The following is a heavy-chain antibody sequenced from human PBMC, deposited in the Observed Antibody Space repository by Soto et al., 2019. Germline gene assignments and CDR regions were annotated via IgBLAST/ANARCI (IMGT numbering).Heavy chain of an antibody. CDR3: AREVGSYYVDYYGMDV. CDR1: GYTFTSYG. D-gene: IGHD1-26*01. Sequence: ASVKVSCKASGYTFTSYGISWVRQAPGQGLEWMGWISAYNGNTNYAQKLQGRVTMTTDTSTSTAYMELRSLRSDDTAVYYCAREVGSYYVDYYGMDVWGQGTTVTVSS. J-gene: IGHJ6*02. CDR2: ISAYNGNT. V-gene: IGHV1-18*01.